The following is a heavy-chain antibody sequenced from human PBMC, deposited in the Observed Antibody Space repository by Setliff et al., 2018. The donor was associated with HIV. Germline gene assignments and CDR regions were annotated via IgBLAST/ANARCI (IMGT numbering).Heavy chain of an antibody. CDR2: ISPDSGDT. CDR3: ARDAGAPGRGNPLDY. D-gene: IGHD3-10*01. V-gene: IGHV1-2*02. CDR1: GYTFTVNH. J-gene: IGHJ4*02. Sequence: ASVKVSCKTSGYTFTVNHLHWVRQAPGQGVEWVGKISPDSGDTFYAQKFLGRVTLTRDTSITTAYMELSTLRDDDTAVYYCARDAGAPGRGNPLDYWGQGTLGTVSS.